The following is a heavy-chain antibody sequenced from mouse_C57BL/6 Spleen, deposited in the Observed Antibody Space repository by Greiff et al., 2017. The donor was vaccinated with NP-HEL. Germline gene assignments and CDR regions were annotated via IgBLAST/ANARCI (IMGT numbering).Heavy chain of an antibody. CDR1: GYTFTSYW. Sequence: VQLQQPGAELVKPGASVKMSCKASGYTFTSYWITWVKQRPGQGLEWIGDIYPGSGSTNYNEKFKSKATLTVDTSSSTAYMQLSSLTSEDSAVYYCARGLSDYDWYFDVWGTGTTVTVSS. CDR3: ARGLSDYDWYFDV. CDR2: IYPGSGST. J-gene: IGHJ1*03. D-gene: IGHD2-4*01. V-gene: IGHV1-55*01.